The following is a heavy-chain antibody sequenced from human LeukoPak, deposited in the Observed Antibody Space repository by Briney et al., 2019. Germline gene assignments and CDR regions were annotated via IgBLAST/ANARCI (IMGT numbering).Heavy chain of an antibody. CDR1: GGSISSSSYY. V-gene: IGHV4-39*07. J-gene: IGHJ4*02. CDR2: IYYSGST. D-gene: IGHD3-10*01. CDR3: ARSGAGDYYGSGSYCDY. Sequence: SETLPLTCTVSGGSISSSSYYWGWIRQPPGKVLEWIGSIYYSGSTYYNPSLKSRVTISVDTSKNQFSLKLSSVTAADTAVYYCARSGAGDYYGSGSYCDYWGQGTLVTVSS.